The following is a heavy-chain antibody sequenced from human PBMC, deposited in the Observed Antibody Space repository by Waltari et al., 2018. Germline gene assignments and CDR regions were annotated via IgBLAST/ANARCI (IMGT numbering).Heavy chain of an antibody. V-gene: IGHV3-33*01. CDR1: GFTFRSYG. CDR3: ARGLYDSSGCFDY. Sequence: QVQLVESGGGVVQPGRSLRRSCAASGFTFRSYGMHWVRKAPGKGLEWVAVIWYDGSNKYYADSVKGRFTISRDNSKNTLYLQMNSLRAEDTAVYYCARGLYDSSGCFDYWGQGTLVTVSS. J-gene: IGHJ4*02. CDR2: IWYDGSNK. D-gene: IGHD3-22*01.